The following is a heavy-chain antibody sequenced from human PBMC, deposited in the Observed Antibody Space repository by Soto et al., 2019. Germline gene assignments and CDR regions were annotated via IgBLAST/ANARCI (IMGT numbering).Heavy chain of an antibody. D-gene: IGHD4-17*01. V-gene: IGHV3-33*01. CDR1: GFTFSSYG. J-gene: IGHJ2*01. CDR2: IWYDGSNK. CDR3: ARDSLTTGVILSYFAL. Sequence: QVQLVESGGGVVQPGRSLRLSCAASGFTFSSYGMHWVRQAPGKGLEWVAVIWYDGSNKYYADSVKGRFTISRDNSKNTLYRRLSSLIAEDTAVYYCARDSLTTGVILSYFALWGRGTLVTVSS.